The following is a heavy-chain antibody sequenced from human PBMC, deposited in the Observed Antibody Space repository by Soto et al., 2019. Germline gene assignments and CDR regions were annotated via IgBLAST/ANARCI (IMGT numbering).Heavy chain of an antibody. D-gene: IGHD2-15*01. CDR2: IDPSDSYT. CDR3: ARLQGGTGDWFDS. V-gene: IGHV5-10-1*01. J-gene: IGHJ5*01. Sequence: ESLKISCKASGYIFTSYWINWVRQMPGKGLEWMGRIDPSDSYTDYSPSFQGHVTFSIDKSISTAYLQWNSLEAPDSAVYYCARLQGGTGDWFDSRGQGTLVTVSS. CDR1: GYIFTSYW.